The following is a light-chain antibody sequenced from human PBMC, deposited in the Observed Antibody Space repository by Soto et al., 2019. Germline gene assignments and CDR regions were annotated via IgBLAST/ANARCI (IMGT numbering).Light chain of an antibody. CDR3: QQYNSYLFT. CDR2: KAS. CDR1: QSISSW. J-gene: IGKJ3*01. V-gene: IGKV1-5*03. Sequence: DIQMTQSPSTRSASVGDRVTITCRASQSISSWLAWYQQKPGKAPKLLIYKASSLESGVPSRFSGSGSGTEFTLTISSLQPDDFATYYCQQYNSYLFTFGPGTKVDIK.